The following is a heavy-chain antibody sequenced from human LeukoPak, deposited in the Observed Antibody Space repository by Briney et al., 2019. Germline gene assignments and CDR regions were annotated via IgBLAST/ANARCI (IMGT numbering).Heavy chain of an antibody. J-gene: IGHJ4*02. Sequence: GGSLRLSCAASGFTFSNYWMSWVRQAPGKGLEWVSSISSSSSYIYYADSVKGRFTISRDNAKNSLYLQMNSLRAEDTAVYYCARRPDARYWGQGALVTVSS. CDR3: ARRPDARY. V-gene: IGHV3-21*01. CDR2: ISSSSSYI. CDR1: GFTFSNYW.